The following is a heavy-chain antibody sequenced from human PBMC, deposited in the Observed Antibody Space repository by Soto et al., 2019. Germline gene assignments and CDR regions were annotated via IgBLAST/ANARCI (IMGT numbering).Heavy chain of an antibody. D-gene: IGHD1-26*01. Sequence: EVQLVESGGGLVQPGGSLRLSCAASGFTFRSYSMNWVRQAPGKGLEWVSYISSSSSTIYYADSVKGRFTISRDNSKNSLYLQMNSLRDEDTAVYYCARDPYSGSYYGYYYYGMDVWGQGTTVTVSS. J-gene: IGHJ6*02. CDR3: ARDPYSGSYYGYYYYGMDV. CDR2: ISSSSSTI. V-gene: IGHV3-48*02. CDR1: GFTFRSYS.